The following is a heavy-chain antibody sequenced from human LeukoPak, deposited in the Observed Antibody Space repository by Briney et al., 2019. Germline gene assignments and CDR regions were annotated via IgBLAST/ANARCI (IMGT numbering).Heavy chain of an antibody. J-gene: IGHJ4*02. CDR3: AKYGGSAWVIDY. Sequence: EASETLSLTCTVSGGSISNNYWTWIRQPPGKGLEYIGYIYYTGGTNYNPSLKSRVTISVDTSKNQFSLKLSSVTAADTAVYFCAKYGGSAWVIDYWGQGTLVTVSS. CDR1: GGSISNNY. V-gene: IGHV4-59*08. D-gene: IGHD6-19*01. CDR2: IYYTGGT.